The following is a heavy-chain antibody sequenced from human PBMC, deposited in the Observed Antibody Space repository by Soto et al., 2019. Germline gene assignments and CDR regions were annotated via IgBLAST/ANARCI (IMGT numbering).Heavy chain of an antibody. CDR1: GGSISSGDYY. V-gene: IGHV4-30-4*01. Sequence: SETLSLTCTFSGGSISSGDYYWSWIRQPPGKGLEWIGYIYYSGSTYSRGSTYYNPSLKSRVTISVDTSKNQFSLKLNSVTAADTAVYYCARDYGDYNWFDPWGQGTLVTVSS. CDR3: ARDYGDYNWFDP. D-gene: IGHD4-17*01. J-gene: IGHJ5*02. CDR2: IYYSGSTYSRGST.